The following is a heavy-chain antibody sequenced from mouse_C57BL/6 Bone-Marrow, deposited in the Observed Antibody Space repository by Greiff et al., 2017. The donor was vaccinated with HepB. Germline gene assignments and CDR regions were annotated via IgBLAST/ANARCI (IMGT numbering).Heavy chain of an antibody. J-gene: IGHJ4*01. Sequence: VQLQQPGAELVKPGASVKLSCKASGYTFTSYWMHWVKQRPGQGLEWIGMIHPNSGSTNYNEKFKSKATLTVDKSSSTAYMQLSSLTSEDSAVYYCASLFITTVVATRGYAMDYWGQGTSVTVSS. V-gene: IGHV1-64*01. CDR3: ASLFITTVVATRGYAMDY. D-gene: IGHD1-1*01. CDR1: GYTFTSYW. CDR2: IHPNSGST.